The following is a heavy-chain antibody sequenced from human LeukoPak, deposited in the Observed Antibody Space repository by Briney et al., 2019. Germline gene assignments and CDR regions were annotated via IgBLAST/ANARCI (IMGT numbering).Heavy chain of an antibody. D-gene: IGHD6-19*01. CDR3: ATWYSSGRDAFDI. V-gene: IGHV4-31*03. CDR1: GGSISSGGDY. J-gene: IGHJ3*02. CDR2: IYYSGST. Sequence: TLSLTCTVSGGSISSGGDYWSWIRQHPGKGLEWIGYIYYSGSTYYNPSLKSRVTISVDTSKNQFSLKLSSVTAADTAVYYCATWYSSGRDAFDIWGQGTMVTVSS.